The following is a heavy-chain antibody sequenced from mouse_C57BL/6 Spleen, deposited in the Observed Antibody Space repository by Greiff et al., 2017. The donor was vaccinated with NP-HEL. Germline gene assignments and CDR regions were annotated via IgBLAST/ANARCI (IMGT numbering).Heavy chain of an antibody. CDR1: GFTFSSYA. Sequence: EVKLVESGGGLVKPGGSLKLSCAASGFTFSSYAMSWVRQTPEKRLEWVATISDGGSYTYYPDNVKGRFTISRDNAKNNLYLQMSHLKSEDTAMYYCARGGFYGSSFSLYYAMDYWGQGTSVTVSS. D-gene: IGHD1-1*01. V-gene: IGHV5-4*03. CDR3: ARGGFYGSSFSLYYAMDY. CDR2: ISDGGSYT. J-gene: IGHJ4*01.